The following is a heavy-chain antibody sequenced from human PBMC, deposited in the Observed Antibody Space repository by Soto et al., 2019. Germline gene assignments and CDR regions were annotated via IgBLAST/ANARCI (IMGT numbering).Heavy chain of an antibody. Sequence: ASVKVSCKASRYTFISYDINWVRQAPGQGLEWMGWMNPSSANTGYAQKFQGRISMTRNTSMNTAYMELNSLTSEDTAVYYCTRGQEVWWNAGPLGLHGLDVWGQGTTVTVSS. CDR1: RYTFISYD. CDR3: TRGQEVWWNAGPLGLHGLDV. J-gene: IGHJ6*02. D-gene: IGHD3-16*01. V-gene: IGHV1-8*01. CDR2: MNPSSANT.